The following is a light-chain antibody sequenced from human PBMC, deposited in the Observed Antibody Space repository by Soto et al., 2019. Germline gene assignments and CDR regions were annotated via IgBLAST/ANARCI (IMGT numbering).Light chain of an antibody. J-gene: IGKJ1*01. CDR2: SVS. CDR3: HQYDTIVQT. V-gene: IGKV3D-15*01. Sequence: EIVMTQSPATLSVSPGERATLSCRASQSVSSNVAWYQQKPGQAPRLLIYSVSTRATATPERFSGSGSGTDFTLTISRLEPEDFAVYYCHQYDTIVQTFGQGTKV. CDR1: QSVSSN.